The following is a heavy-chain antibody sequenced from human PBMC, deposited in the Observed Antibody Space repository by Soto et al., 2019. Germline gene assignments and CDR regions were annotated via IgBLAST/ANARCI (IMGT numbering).Heavy chain of an antibody. D-gene: IGHD4-4*01. J-gene: IGHJ4*02. V-gene: IGHV3-30*03. CDR2: ISYDGSNK. CDR1: GFTFSSYG. Sequence: GALRLSCAASGFTFSSYGMHWVRQAPGKGLEWVAVISYDGSNKYYADSVKGRFTISRDNSKNTLYLQMNSLRAEDTAVYYCATRSPVATVTTLDYWGQGTLVTVSS. CDR3: ATRSPVATVTTLDY.